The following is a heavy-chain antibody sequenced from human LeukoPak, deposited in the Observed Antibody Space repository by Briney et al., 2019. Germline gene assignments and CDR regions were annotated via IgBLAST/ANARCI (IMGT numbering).Heavy chain of an antibody. J-gene: IGHJ4*02. CDR3: ARGYTGYFYY. V-gene: IGHV3-74*01. CDR2: TNEDGSST. D-gene: IGHD5-12*01. CDR1: GFTFSTYW. Sequence: GGSLRLSCAASGFTFSTYWMHWVRQAPGTGLVWVSRTNEDGSSTNYADSVKGRFTISRDNAKNTLYLQMNSLRAEDTAVYYCARGYTGYFYYSGQGTLVTVSS.